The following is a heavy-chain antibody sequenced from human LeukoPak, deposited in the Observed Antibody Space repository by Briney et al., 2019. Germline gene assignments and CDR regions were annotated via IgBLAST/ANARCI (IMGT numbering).Heavy chain of an antibody. CDR2: IYYSGST. D-gene: IGHD4-23*01. Sequence: SETLSLTCTVSGGSISSYYWSWIRQPPGKGLEWIGYIYYSGSTNYNPSLKSRVTISVDTSKNQFSLKLSSVTAADTAVYYCAGVRDYGGNSLSILRWGQGTLVTVSS. V-gene: IGHV4-59*01. CDR3: AGVRDYGGNSLSILR. CDR1: GGSISSYY. J-gene: IGHJ4*02.